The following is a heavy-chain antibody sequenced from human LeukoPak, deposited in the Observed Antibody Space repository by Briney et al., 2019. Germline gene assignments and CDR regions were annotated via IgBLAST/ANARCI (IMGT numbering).Heavy chain of an antibody. CDR2: LRQDASEI. V-gene: IGHV3-7*01. J-gene: IGHJ4*02. CDR3: ARGGYYRYDY. Sequence: GGSLRPSCVASGFTFTNYWMSWVRQAPGKGLEWVASLRQDASEIHYVDFVEGRFTISRDNAQRSVFLQMNRLRVEGTAVYYCARGGYYRYDYWGQGTLVTVSS. D-gene: IGHD2-21*01. CDR1: GFTFTNYW.